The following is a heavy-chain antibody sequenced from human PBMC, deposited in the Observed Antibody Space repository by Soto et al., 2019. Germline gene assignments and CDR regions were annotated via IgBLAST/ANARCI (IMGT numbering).Heavy chain of an antibody. CDR2: IYYSGST. CDR1: GGSISSYY. D-gene: IGHD1-26*01. CDR3: ARVGGSYYGLDWYFDL. V-gene: IGHV4-59*01. J-gene: IGHJ2*01. Sequence: QVQLQESGPGLVKPSETLSLTCTVSGGSISSYYWSWIRQPPGKGLEWIGYIYYSGSTNYNPSLKSRVTISVDTSKNQFSLKLSSVTAADTAVYYCARVGGSYYGLDWYFDLWGRGTLVTVSS.